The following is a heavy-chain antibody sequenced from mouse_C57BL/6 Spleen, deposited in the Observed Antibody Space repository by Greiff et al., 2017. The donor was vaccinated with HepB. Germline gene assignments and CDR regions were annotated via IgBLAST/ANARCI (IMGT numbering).Heavy chain of an antibody. CDR1: GFTFSDYG. CDR2: ISSGSSTI. D-gene: IGHD1-1*01. V-gene: IGHV5-17*01. J-gene: IGHJ3*01. Sequence: EVKLVESGGGLVKPGGSLKLSCAASGFTFSDYGMHWVRQAPEKGLEWVAYISSGSSTIYYADTVKCRFTISRDNAKNTLFLQMTSLRSEDTAMYYCARSSSGGWFAYWGQGTLVTVSA. CDR3: ARSSSGGWFAY.